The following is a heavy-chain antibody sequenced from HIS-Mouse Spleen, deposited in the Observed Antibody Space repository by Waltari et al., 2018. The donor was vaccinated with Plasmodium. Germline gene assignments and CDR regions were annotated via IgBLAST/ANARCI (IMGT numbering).Heavy chain of an antibody. Sequence: QLQLQESGPGLGKPSETLSLTCTVSGGSISSSSYYWGWIRQPPGKGLEWIGSIYYSGSTYYNPSLKSRVTISVDTSKNQFSLKLSSVTAADTDVYYCARQLAYYDFWSGYSRGYYFDYWGQGTLVTVSS. V-gene: IGHV4-39*01. CDR2: IYYSGST. CDR1: GGSISSSSYY. J-gene: IGHJ4*02. CDR3: ARQLAYYDFWSGYSRGYYFDY. D-gene: IGHD3-3*01.